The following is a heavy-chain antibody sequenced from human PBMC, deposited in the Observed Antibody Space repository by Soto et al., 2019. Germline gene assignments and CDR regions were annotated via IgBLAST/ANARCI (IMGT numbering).Heavy chain of an antibody. CDR3: ARWLGYGPHFDY. Sequence: TLSLTCAVSGGSISSGGYYWSWIRQPPGKGLEWIGYMYYSGSTYYNPSLKSRVTISVDTSKNQFSLKLSSVTAADTAVYYCARWLGYGPHFDYWGQGTLVTVSS. D-gene: IGHD5-12*01. CDR2: MYYSGST. J-gene: IGHJ4*02. CDR1: GGSISSGGYY. V-gene: IGHV4-30-4*01.